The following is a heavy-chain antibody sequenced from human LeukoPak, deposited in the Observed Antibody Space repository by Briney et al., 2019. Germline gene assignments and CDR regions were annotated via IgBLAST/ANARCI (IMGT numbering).Heavy chain of an antibody. CDR2: ISWDGGST. Sequence: GGSLRLSCAASGFTFDDYAMHWVRQAPGKGLEWVSLISWDGGSTHYADSVKGRFTISRDNSKNSLYLQMNSLRAEDTALYYCAKGAPGEVHYMDVWGKGTTVTVSS. V-gene: IGHV3-43D*03. CDR3: AKGAPGEVHYMDV. D-gene: IGHD3-10*01. J-gene: IGHJ6*03. CDR1: GFTFDDYA.